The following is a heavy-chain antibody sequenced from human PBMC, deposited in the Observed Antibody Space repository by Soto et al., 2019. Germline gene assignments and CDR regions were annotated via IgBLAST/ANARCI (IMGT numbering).Heavy chain of an antibody. V-gene: IGHV1-3*01. CDR3: GRCIGGLLALDN. Sequence: AAVKVSCKASGYTFASYAMHWVRQAPGQRLEWMGWINAGNGNTKYSQKFQGRVTITRDTSASTAYMELSSLRSEETVFYNCGRCIGGLLALDNGAQGTLVPVSP. CDR1: GYTFASYA. D-gene: IGHD3-16*01. CDR2: INAGNGNT. J-gene: IGHJ4*02.